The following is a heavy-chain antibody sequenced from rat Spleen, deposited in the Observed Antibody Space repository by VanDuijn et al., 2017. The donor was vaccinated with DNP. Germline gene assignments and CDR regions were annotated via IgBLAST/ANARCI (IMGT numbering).Heavy chain of an antibody. V-gene: IGHV2-32*01. CDR2: IWGDGST. J-gene: IGHJ4*01. D-gene: IGHD1-2*01. CDR1: GFSLTSYH. CDR3: ARSHYSTSFVLDA. Sequence: QVQLKESGPGLVKPSETLSLTCAVSGFSLTSYHVSWVRQPPGKGLEWMGVIWGDGSTAYNSALKSRLSISRDTSKSQVFLKMSSLKTEDTATYYCARSHYSTSFVLDAWGQGASVTVSS.